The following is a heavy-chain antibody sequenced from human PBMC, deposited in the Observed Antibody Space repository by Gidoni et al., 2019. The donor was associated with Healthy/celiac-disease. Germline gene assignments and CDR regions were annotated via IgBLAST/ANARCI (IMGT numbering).Heavy chain of an antibody. CDR2: INHSGST. D-gene: IGHD3-3*01. CDR1: GGSFSGYY. J-gene: IGHJ4*02. Sequence: QVQLQQWGAGLLKPSETLSLTCAVYGGSFSGYYWSWIRQPPGKGREWIGEINHSGSTNYNPSLKSRVTISVDTSKNQFSLKLSSVTAADTAVYYCARGVTIFGVVISSPDYWGQGTLVTVSS. V-gene: IGHV4-34*01. CDR3: ARGVTIFGVVISSPDY.